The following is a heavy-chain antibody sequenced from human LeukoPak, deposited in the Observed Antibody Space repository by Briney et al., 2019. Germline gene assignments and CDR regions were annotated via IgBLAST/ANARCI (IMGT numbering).Heavy chain of an antibody. Sequence: PSETLSLTCTVSGGSISSSSYYWGWIRQPPGKGLEWIGSIYYSGSTYYNPSLKSRVTISVDTSKNQFSLKLSSVTAADTAVYYCARFGYYDFWSGYYHWGQGTLVTVSS. CDR1: GGSISSSSYY. V-gene: IGHV4-39*07. CDR2: IYYSGST. CDR3: ARFGYYDFWSGYYH. J-gene: IGHJ5*02. D-gene: IGHD3-3*01.